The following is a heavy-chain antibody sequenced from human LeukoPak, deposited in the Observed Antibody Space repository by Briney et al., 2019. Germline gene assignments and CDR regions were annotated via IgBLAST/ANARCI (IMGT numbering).Heavy chain of an antibody. Sequence: SETLSLTCTVSGGSISSSSYYWGWIRQPPGKGLEWIGSIYYSGSTYYNPSLKGRVTISVDTSKNQFSLKLSSVTAADTAVYYCAGYCSSTSCPNNAFDIWGQRTMVTVSS. CDR2: IYYSGST. D-gene: IGHD2-2*01. CDR1: GGSISSSSYY. J-gene: IGHJ3*02. CDR3: AGYCSSTSCPNNAFDI. V-gene: IGHV4-39*01.